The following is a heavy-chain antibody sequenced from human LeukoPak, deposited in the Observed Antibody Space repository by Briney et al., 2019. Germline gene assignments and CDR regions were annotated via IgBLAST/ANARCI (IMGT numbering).Heavy chain of an antibody. CDR2: IKQDGSEK. D-gene: IGHD5-18*01. Sequence: GGSLRLSCAASGFTFSSYWMSWVRQAPGKGLEWVANIKQDGSEKYYVDSVKGRFTISRDNAKNSLYLQMNSLRAEDTAVYYCARAFNQLWTKTYGMDVWGQGTTVTVSS. V-gene: IGHV3-7*01. CDR3: ARAFNQLWTKTYGMDV. J-gene: IGHJ6*02. CDR1: GFTFSSYW.